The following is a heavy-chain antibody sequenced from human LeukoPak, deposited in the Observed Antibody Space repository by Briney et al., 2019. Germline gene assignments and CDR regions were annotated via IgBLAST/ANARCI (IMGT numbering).Heavy chain of an antibody. V-gene: IGHV3-21*01. CDR1: GFTFSSYA. CDR3: ARDPYSSSWGD. D-gene: IGHD6-13*01. Sequence: GGSLRLSCAASGFTFSSYAMSWVRQAPGKGLEWVSSISSSSSYIYYADSVKGRFTISRDNAKNSLYLQMNSLRAEDTAVYYCARDPYSSSWGDWGQGTLVTVSS. J-gene: IGHJ4*02. CDR2: ISSSSSYI.